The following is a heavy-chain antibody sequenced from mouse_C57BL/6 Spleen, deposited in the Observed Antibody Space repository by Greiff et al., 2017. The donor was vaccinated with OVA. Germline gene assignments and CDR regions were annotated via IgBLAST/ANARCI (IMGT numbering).Heavy chain of an antibody. CDR1: GYTFTSYW. V-gene: IGHV1-55*01. CDR3: AREGDDYDGEYYYAMDY. CDR2: IYPGSGST. J-gene: IGHJ4*01. D-gene: IGHD2-4*01. Sequence: QVQLKQPGAELVKPGASVKMSCKASGYTFTSYWITWVKQRPGQGLGWIGDIYPGSGSTNYNEKFKSKATLTVDTSSSTAYMQLSSLTSEDSAVYYCAREGDDYDGEYYYAMDYWGQGTSVTVSS.